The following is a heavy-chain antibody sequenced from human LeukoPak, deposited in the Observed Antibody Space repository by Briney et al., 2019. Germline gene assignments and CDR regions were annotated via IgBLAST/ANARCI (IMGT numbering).Heavy chain of an antibody. J-gene: IGHJ4*02. CDR1: GFTFSSYS. CDR3: ARDGEYGSGYYY. D-gene: IGHD3-22*01. V-gene: IGHV3-53*01. CDR2: IYSGGST. Sequence: GGSLRLSCAASGFTFSSYSMNWVRQAPGKGLEWVSVIYSGGSTYYADSVKGRFTISRDNSKNTLYLQMNSLRAEGTAVYYCARDGEYGSGYYYWGQGTLVTVSS.